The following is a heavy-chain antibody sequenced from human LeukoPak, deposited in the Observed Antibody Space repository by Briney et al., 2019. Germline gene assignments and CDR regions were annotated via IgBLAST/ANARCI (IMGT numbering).Heavy chain of an antibody. CDR1: GFTFSSYS. Sequence: GGSLRLSCAASGFTFSSYSMNWVRQAPGKGLEWVSSISSSSSYIYYADSVKGRFTISRDNAKNSLYLQMNGLRAEDTAVYYCAKGRVWGSYPPNDAFDIWGQGTMVTVSS. CDR2: ISSSSSYI. CDR3: AKGRVWGSYPPNDAFDI. V-gene: IGHV3-21*04. J-gene: IGHJ3*02. D-gene: IGHD3-16*02.